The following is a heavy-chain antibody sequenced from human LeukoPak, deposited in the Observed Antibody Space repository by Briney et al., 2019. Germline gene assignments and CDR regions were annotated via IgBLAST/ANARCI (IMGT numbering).Heavy chain of an antibody. CDR2: IYYSGST. V-gene: IGHV4-59*01. J-gene: IGHJ4*02. CDR1: GGSISSYY. CDR3: ARANGSGKRPYFDY. Sequence: SETLSLTCTVSGGSISSYYWSWIRQPPGKGLEWIGYIYYSGSTNYNPSLKSRVTISVDTSKNQFSLKLSSVTAADTAVYYCARANGSGKRPYFDYWGQGTLVTVSS. D-gene: IGHD3-10*01.